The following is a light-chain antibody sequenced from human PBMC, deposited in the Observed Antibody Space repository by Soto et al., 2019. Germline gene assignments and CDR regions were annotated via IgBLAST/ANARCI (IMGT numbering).Light chain of an antibody. CDR3: QEYGSSPVT. Sequence: EIVLTQAPGTLPLSPGERTTLSCRASQSVTSNFLAWYQQKPGQAPRLLIYGASSRATGIPDRLSGSGSGTGFFLTLSRLEPEESAVYYYQEYGSSPVTFGQGTKVEIK. CDR1: QSVTSNF. CDR2: GAS. V-gene: IGKV3-20*01. J-gene: IGKJ1*01.